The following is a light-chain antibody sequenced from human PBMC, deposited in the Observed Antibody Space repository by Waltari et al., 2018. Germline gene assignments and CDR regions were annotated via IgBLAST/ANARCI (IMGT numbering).Light chain of an antibody. V-gene: IGLV1-44*01. Sequence: QSVLPPPPSASGTPGQTVPISCSGSSTNIGSDTANWSQHLPGTAPQPPLYKNNQRPSGVPDRFSGAKSGTSASLALSGLQSDDEAHYYCSTWDGSLTGVVFGGGTKLTVL. J-gene: IGLJ3*02. CDR1: STNIGSDT. CDR3: STWDGSLTGVV. CDR2: KNN.